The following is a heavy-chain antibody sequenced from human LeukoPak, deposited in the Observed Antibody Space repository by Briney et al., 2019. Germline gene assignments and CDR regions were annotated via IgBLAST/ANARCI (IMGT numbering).Heavy chain of an antibody. J-gene: IGHJ4*02. Sequence: RTGGSLRLSCAASGFTFSSYAMSWVRQAPGKGLEWVSAISGSGGSTYYADSVKGRSTISRDNSKNTLYLQMNSLRAEDTAVYYCAKGYSSSWSGGFDYWGQGTLVTVSS. V-gene: IGHV3-23*01. CDR3: AKGYSSSWSGGFDY. D-gene: IGHD6-13*01. CDR2: ISGSGGST. CDR1: GFTFSSYA.